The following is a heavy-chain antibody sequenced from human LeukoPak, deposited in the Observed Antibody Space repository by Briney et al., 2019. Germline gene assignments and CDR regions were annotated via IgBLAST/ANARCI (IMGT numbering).Heavy chain of an antibody. D-gene: IGHD3-9*01. CDR1: GYTFTGYY. CDR2: IYPNSGGT. Sequence: ASVKVSCKASGYTFTGYYMHWVRQAPGQGLEWMGWIYPNSGGTNYAQKFQGWVTMTRDTSISTAYVELSRLRSDDTAVYYCARGGLGEYYDILTGYYPYYFDYWGQGTLVTVSS. V-gene: IGHV1-2*04. J-gene: IGHJ4*02. CDR3: ARGGLGEYYDILTGYYPYYFDY.